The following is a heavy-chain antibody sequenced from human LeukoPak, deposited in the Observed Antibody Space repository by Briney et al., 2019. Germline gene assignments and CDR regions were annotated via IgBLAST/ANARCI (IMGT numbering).Heavy chain of an antibody. J-gene: IGHJ4*02. CDR1: EFSFSITW. CDR2: IISDGTST. V-gene: IGHV3-74*03. Sequence: GGSLRLSCAASEFSFSITWMHWVRQPPGQGRVWVARIISDGTSTSYAESVKGRITISRANAKNTLYLQMNSLRAEDTAVYYCARDWYYAVDYWGQGTLVTVSS. CDR3: ARDWYYAVDY. D-gene: IGHD2-2*01.